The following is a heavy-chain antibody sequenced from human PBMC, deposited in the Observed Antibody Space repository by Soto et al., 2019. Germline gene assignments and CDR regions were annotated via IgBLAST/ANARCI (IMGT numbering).Heavy chain of an antibody. D-gene: IGHD3-9*01. J-gene: IGHJ3*02. CDR1: GFTFTSSA. V-gene: IGHV1-58*01. CDR2: IVVGSGNT. Sequence: GASVKVSCKASGFTFTSSAVQWVRQARGQRLEWIGWIVVGSGNTNYAQKVQERVTITRDMSTSTAYMELTSLRSGDTAVYYCAAALTPGAFDIWGQGTMVTVSS. CDR3: AAALTPGAFDI.